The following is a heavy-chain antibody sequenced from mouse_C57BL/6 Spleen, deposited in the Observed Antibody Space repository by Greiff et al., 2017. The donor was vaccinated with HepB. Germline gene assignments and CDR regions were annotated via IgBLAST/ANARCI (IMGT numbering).Heavy chain of an antibody. J-gene: IGHJ1*03. CDR3: GRRLRYRGRYFDV. Sequence: QVQLQQPGAELVKPGASVKLSCKASGYTFTSYWMQWVKQRPGQGLEWIGEIDPSDSYTNYNQKFKGKATLTVDTSSSTAYMQHSSRTSEDSAVYYCGRRLRYRGRYFDVWGTGTTVTVSS. D-gene: IGHD1-1*01. CDR1: GYTFTSYW. V-gene: IGHV1-50*01. CDR2: IDPSDSYT.